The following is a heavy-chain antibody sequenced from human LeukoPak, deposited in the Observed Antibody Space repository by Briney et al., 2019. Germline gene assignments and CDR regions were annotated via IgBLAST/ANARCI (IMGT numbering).Heavy chain of an antibody. CDR1: GFTFSSYE. V-gene: IGHV3-48*03. D-gene: IGHD1-26*01. J-gene: IGHJ4*02. Sequence: PGGSLRLSCAASGFTFSSYEMNWVRQAPGKGLEWVSYISSSGSTIYYADSVKGRFTISRDNAKNSLYLQMNSLRAEDTALYYCAKESSGYFDYWGQGTLVTVSS. CDR2: ISSSGSTI. CDR3: AKESSGYFDY.